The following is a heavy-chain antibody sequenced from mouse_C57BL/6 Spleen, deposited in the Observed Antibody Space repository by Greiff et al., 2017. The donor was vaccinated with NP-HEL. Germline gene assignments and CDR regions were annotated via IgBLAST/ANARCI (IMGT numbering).Heavy chain of an antibody. V-gene: IGHV5-4*01. D-gene: IGHD1-1*01. Sequence: DVQLVESGGGLVKPGGSLKLSCAASGFTFSSYAMSWVRQTPEKRLEWVATISDGGSYTYYPDNVKGRFTISRDNAKNNLYLQMSHLKSEDTAMYYCARTVVVYYFDYWGQGTTLTVSS. CDR1: GFTFSSYA. CDR3: ARTVVVYYFDY. J-gene: IGHJ2*01. CDR2: ISDGGSYT.